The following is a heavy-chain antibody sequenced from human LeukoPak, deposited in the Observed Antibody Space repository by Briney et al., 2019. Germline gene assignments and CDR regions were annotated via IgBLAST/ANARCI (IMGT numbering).Heavy chain of an antibody. CDR3: ARVVPAAISDAFDI. CDR1: GYTFTGYY. CDR2: INPNSGGT. Sequence: ASVKVSCKASGYTFTGYYMHWVRQAPGQGLEWMGWINPNSGGTTYAQKFQGRVTMTRDTSISTAYMELSRLRSDDTAVYYCARVVPAAISDAFDIWGQGTMVTVSS. V-gene: IGHV1-2*02. D-gene: IGHD2-2*01. J-gene: IGHJ3*02.